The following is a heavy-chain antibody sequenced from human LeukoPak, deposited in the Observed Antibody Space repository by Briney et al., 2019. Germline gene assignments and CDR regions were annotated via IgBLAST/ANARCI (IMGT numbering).Heavy chain of an antibody. CDR1: GFTFSSYA. CDR2: ISYDGSNK. Sequence: PGGSLRLSCAASGFTFSSYAMHWVRQAPGKGLEWVAVISYDGSNKYYADSVKGRFTISRDNSKNTLYLQMNSLRAEDTAVYYCARNLVSAAMDPGDYWGQGTLVTVSS. CDR3: ARNLVSAAMDPGDY. V-gene: IGHV3-30-3*01. D-gene: IGHD5-18*01. J-gene: IGHJ4*02.